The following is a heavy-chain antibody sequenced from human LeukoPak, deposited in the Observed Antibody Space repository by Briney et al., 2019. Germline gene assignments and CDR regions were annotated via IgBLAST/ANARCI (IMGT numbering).Heavy chain of an antibody. V-gene: IGHV4-59*01. CDR1: GGSLGSYY. D-gene: IGHD2-15*01. J-gene: IGHJ5*02. Sequence: PSETLSLTCTVSGGSLGSYYWSWIRQPPGKGLEWIGHIYDTAYTDYNPSVKGRVTISVDTSKNQFSLKLTSVTAADTAVYYCARGESGGSGWFDPWGQGTLVTVSS. CDR2: IYDTAYT. CDR3: ARGESGGSGWFDP.